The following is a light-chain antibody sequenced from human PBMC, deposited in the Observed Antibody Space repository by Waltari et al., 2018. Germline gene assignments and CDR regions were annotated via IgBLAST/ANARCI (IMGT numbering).Light chain of an antibody. CDR3: QQYRSSPLS. Sequence: DIQMTHSPSSLSASVGDRVTITRRSSQAITNYLAWYQQKPGKAPKLLLYRSSTLESGVPSRFSGSGAWTEYTLTISSLQPEDFAAYYCQQYRSSPLSFGGGTKVEIK. CDR2: RSS. J-gene: IGKJ4*02. V-gene: IGKV1-NL1*01. CDR1: QAITNY.